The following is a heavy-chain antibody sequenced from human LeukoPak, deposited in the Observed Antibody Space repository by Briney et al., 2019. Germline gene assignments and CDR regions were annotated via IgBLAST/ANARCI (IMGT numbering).Heavy chain of an antibody. V-gene: IGHV3-11*01. CDR3: ARESIAAAGPFVV. CDR2: ISSSGGTI. CDR1: GFTFSDYY. Sequence: GGSLRLSCAASGFTFSDYYMSWIRQAPGKGLEWVSYISSSGGTIYYADSVKGRFTISRDNAKNSLYLQMNSLRAEDTAVYYCARESIAAAGPFVVWGKGTTVTVSS. J-gene: IGHJ6*04. D-gene: IGHD6-13*01.